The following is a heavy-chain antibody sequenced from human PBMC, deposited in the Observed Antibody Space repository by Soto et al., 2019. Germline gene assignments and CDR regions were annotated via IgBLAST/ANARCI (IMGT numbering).Heavy chain of an antibody. CDR3: ARSAEGGRYDSSGYYYYYYGMDV. Sequence: GGSLRLSCAASGFTFSSYGMHWVRQAPGKGLEWVAVIWYDGSNKYYADSVKGRFTISRDNSKNTLYLQMNSLRAEDTAVYYGARSAEGGRYDSSGYYYYYYGMDVWGQGTTVTVSS. CDR2: IWYDGSNK. CDR1: GFTFSSYG. D-gene: IGHD3-22*01. V-gene: IGHV3-33*01. J-gene: IGHJ6*02.